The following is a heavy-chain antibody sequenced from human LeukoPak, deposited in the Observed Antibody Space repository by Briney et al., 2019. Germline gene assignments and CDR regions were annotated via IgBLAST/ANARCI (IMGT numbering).Heavy chain of an antibody. Sequence: PGRSLRLSCAASGFTFSSYGMHWVRQAPGKGLEWVGVIWNDGSNKYYADSVKGRFTISRDNSKNTLYLQMNSLRAEDTAVYSCARASGPFDYWGQGTLVTVSS. V-gene: IGHV3-33*08. CDR1: GFTFSSYG. D-gene: IGHD3-10*01. CDR2: IWNDGSNK. J-gene: IGHJ4*02. CDR3: ARASGPFDY.